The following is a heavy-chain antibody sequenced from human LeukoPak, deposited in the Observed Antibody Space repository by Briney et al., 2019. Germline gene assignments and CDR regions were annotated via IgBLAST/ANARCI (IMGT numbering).Heavy chain of an antibody. J-gene: IGHJ5*02. CDR2: IKQDGSEK. Sequence: GGSLRLSCAASGFNFSDYYMSWIRQAPGKGLEWVANIKQDGSEKYYVDSVKGRFTISRDNAKNSLYLQMNSLRAEDTAVYYCAKDPRGENWFDPWGQGTLVTVSS. CDR1: GFNFSDYY. D-gene: IGHD3-16*01. CDR3: AKDPRGENWFDP. V-gene: IGHV3-7*01.